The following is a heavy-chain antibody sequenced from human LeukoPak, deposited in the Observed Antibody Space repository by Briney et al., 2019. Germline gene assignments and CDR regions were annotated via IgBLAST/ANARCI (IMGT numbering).Heavy chain of an antibody. CDR2: IYYNGST. Sequence: SETLSLTCTVSGGSISSYYWSWIRQPPGKGLEWIGYIYYNGSTNYNPSLKSRVTISVDTSKNQFSLKLSSVTAADTAVYYCARIDYSNFDYWGQGTLVTVSS. CDR1: GGSISSYY. D-gene: IGHD4-11*01. J-gene: IGHJ4*02. CDR3: ARIDYSNFDY. V-gene: IGHV4-59*01.